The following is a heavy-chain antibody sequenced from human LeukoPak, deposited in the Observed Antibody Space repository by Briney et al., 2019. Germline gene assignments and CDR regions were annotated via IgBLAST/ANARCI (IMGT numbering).Heavy chain of an antibody. V-gene: IGHV4-59*01. CDR3: ARGVVAAPQTFDY. D-gene: IGHD2-15*01. CDR2: IYYSGST. Sequence: SETLSLTCAVYGGSFSGYYWSWIRQPPGKGLEWIGYIYYSGSTNYNPSLKSRVTISVDTSKNHFSLKLSSVTAADTAVYYCARGVVAAPQTFDYWGQGTLVTVSS. CDR1: GGSFSGYY. J-gene: IGHJ4*02.